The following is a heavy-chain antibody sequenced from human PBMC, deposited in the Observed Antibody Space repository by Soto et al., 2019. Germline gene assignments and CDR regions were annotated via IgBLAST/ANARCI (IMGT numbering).Heavy chain of an antibody. CDR3: AGGSKDSYPGSRIFDF. Sequence: GGSLRLSCVASGFTFGSRAMSWVRQAPGEGLEWVSTITDTGGDTKYADSVRGRFTISRDNSKNTLYLQMSSLRAEDSAVYYCAGGSKDSYPGSRIFDFWGRGTLVTVS. V-gene: IGHV3-23*01. CDR2: ITDTGGDT. J-gene: IGHJ4*02. D-gene: IGHD3-10*01. CDR1: GFTFGSRA.